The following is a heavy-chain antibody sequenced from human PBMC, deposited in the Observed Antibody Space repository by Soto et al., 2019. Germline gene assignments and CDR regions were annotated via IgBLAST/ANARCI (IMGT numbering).Heavy chain of an antibody. CDR3: ASPRAGGYQGAMDV. CDR2: ISYDGSNK. Sequence: QVQLVESGGGVVQPGRSLRLSCTASGFTFSIYAMNWVRQAPGKGLEWVAVISYDGSNKYYADSVKGRFTISRDNSKSTLFVQMNSLRAEDTAVYYCASPRAGGYQGAMDVWGQGTTVTVSS. V-gene: IGHV3-30-3*01. CDR1: GFTFSIYA. J-gene: IGHJ6*02. D-gene: IGHD1-26*01.